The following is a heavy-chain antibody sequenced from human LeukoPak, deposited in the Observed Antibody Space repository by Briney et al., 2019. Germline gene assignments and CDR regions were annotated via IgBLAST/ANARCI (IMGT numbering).Heavy chain of an antibody. J-gene: IGHJ4*02. Sequence: GGSLRLSCAASGFSFSSYWMHWVRRAPGKGLVWVSRISSDGSIINYADSVKGRFTISRDNAKNTLYLQMNSLRVEDTAVYYCARPAVAGLRAGGYDYWGQGTLVTVSS. V-gene: IGHV3-74*01. CDR1: GFSFSSYW. D-gene: IGHD6-19*01. CDR3: ARPAVAGLRAGGYDY. CDR2: ISSDGSII.